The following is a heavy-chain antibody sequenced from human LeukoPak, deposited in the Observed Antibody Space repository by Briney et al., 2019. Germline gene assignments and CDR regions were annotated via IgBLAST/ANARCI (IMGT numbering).Heavy chain of an antibody. CDR2: IYYSGST. D-gene: IGHD5-18*01. V-gene: IGHV4-59*01. CDR1: GGSISSYY. CDR3: AKDIRIQLWLGMVDY. Sequence: SETLSLTCTVSGGSISSYYWSWIRQPPGKGLEWIGYIYYSGSTNYNPSLKSRVTISIDTSKNQFSLKLSSVTAEDTAVYYCAKDIRIQLWLGMVDYWGQGTLVTVSS. J-gene: IGHJ4*02.